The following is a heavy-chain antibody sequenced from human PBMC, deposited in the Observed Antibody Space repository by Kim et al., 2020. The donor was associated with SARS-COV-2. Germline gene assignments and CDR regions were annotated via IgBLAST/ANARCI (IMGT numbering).Heavy chain of an antibody. J-gene: IGHJ4*02. Sequence: GGFLRLSCAASGFTFSSYEMNWVRQAPGKGLEWVSYISSSGSTIYYADSVKGRFTISRDNAKNSLYLQMNSLRAEDTAVYYCARDLKLVAGTQNDYWGQGTLVTVSS. D-gene: IGHD6-19*01. V-gene: IGHV3-48*03. CDR2: ISSSGSTI. CDR3: ARDLKLVAGTQNDY. CDR1: GFTFSSYE.